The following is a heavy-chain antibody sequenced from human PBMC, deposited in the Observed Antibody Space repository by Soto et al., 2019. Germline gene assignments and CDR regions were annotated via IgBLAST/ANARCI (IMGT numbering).Heavy chain of an antibody. J-gene: IGHJ2*01. CDR1: GFTLSNYW. CDR2: INQDGSEK. Sequence: EVQLVESGGGLVQPGGSLRLSCAASGFTLSNYWMAWVRQAPGKGLEWVANINQDGSEKHYVDSAKGRFTISRDNARSSLYLQMNSRSAVDTAVFYCARTHLRENSGYWPFDLWCRGTLVAVSS. V-gene: IGHV3-7*05. D-gene: IGHD3-22*01. CDR3: ARTHLRENSGYWPFDL.